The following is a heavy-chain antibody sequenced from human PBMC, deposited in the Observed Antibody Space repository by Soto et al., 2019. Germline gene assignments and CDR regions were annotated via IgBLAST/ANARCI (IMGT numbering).Heavy chain of an antibody. D-gene: IGHD2-21*01. V-gene: IGHV4-61*01. CDR2: IYYSGST. Sequence: GTPSETLSLTCTVSGGSVSSGSYYWSWIRQPPGKGLEWIGYIYYSGSTNYNPSLKSRVTISVDTSKNQFSLKLSSVTAADTAVYYCARFPDLISVDFDYWGQGTLVTVS. J-gene: IGHJ4*02. CDR3: ARFPDLISVDFDY. CDR1: GGSVSSGSYY.